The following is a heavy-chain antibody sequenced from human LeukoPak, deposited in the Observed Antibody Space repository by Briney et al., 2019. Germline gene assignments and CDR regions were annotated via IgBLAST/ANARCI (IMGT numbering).Heavy chain of an antibody. Sequence: ASVKVFCKASGYTFTSYYMHWVRQAPGQGLEWMGIINPSGGSTSYAQKFQGRVTMTRDTSTSTVYMELSSLRSEDTAVYYCATSTVTTPFDYWGQGTLVTVSS. D-gene: IGHD4-17*01. J-gene: IGHJ4*02. V-gene: IGHV1-46*01. CDR2: INPSGGST. CDR3: ATSTVTTPFDY. CDR1: GYTFTSYY.